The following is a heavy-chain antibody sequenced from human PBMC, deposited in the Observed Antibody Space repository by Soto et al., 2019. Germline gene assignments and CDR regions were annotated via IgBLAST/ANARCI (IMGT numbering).Heavy chain of an antibody. CDR2: IYTSGST. J-gene: IGHJ5*02. CDR1: GGSISSYY. V-gene: IGHV4-4*07. Sequence: SETLSLTCTVSGGSISSYYWSWIRQPAGKGLEWIGRIYTSGSTNYNPSLKSRVTMSVDTSKNQFSLKLSSVTAADTAVYYCARDLVPYSSGWYEYNWFDPWGQGALVTVSS. CDR3: ARDLVPYSSGWYEYNWFDP. D-gene: IGHD6-19*01.